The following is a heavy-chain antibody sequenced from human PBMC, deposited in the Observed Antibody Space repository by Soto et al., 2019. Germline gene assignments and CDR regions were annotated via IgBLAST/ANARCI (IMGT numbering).Heavy chain of an antibody. CDR3: ARAYYFGSGTSYTLYY. CDR1: GGKCGNYG. V-gene: IGHV3-30*03. J-gene: IGHJ4*02. D-gene: IGHD3-10*01. CDR2: ISDDGVSK. Sequence: GGSLGISWGASGGKCGNYGGHWVSQDPGKGLEWVAVISDDGVSKYYADSVQGRFTISRDNSESAVFLQMNSLRPDDTALYFCARAYYFGSGTSYTLYYWGQGTQVTVS.